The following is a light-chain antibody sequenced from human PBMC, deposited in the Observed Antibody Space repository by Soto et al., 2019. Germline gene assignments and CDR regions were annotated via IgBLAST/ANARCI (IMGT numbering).Light chain of an antibody. CDR3: QHFGNSLWT. CDR1: QSVASRN. J-gene: IGKJ1*01. V-gene: IGKV3-20*01. CDR2: GAS. Sequence: IVLTQSPGTLSLSPGERATLSCRASQSVASRNLAWYQQKSGQAPRLLIYGASSRAIHTPDRFSGSGSGTDFTLTISGLEPEDFAVYYCQHFGNSLWTFGQGTKVDI.